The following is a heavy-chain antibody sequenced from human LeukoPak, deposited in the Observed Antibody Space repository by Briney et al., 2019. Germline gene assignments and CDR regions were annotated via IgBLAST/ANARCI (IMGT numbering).Heavy chain of an antibody. CDR2: ISSSSSTI. CDR1: GFTFSSYS. V-gene: IGHV3-48*01. J-gene: IGHJ4*02. D-gene: IGHD5-18*01. Sequence: GGSLRLSCAASGFTFSSYSMNWARQAPGKGLEWVSYISSSSSTIYYADSVKGRFTISRDNAKNSLYLQINSLRAEDTAVYYCARERGYSYGYSDYWGQGTLVTVSS. CDR3: ARERGYSYGYSDY.